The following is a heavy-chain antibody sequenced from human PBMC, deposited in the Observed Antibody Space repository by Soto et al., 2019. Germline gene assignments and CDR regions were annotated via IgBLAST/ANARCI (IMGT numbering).Heavy chain of an antibody. D-gene: IGHD1-26*01. CDR3: ARGRPWELYDY. V-gene: IGHV1-18*01. Sequence: GASVKVSCKASGYTFTNFGIRWVRQAPGQGLEWMGWISAYNGNTNYAQKLQGRVTMTTDTSTNTAYMELRSLRSDDTAVYYCARGRPWELYDYWGQGTLVTVSS. CDR1: GYTFTNFG. CDR2: ISAYNGNT. J-gene: IGHJ4*02.